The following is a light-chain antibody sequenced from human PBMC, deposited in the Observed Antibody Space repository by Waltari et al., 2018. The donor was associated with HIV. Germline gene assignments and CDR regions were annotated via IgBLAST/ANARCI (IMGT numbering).Light chain of an antibody. J-gene: IGLJ3*02. V-gene: IGLV1-44*01. Sequence: QSVLTQPPSASGTPGQRVTISCSGGSSNIGSNPVNWYRQFPGEAPKLLIYTNIQRPSGVPDRFSDSKSGTSASLAISGLQSEDEADFYCAVWDDSLRSVLFGGGTRLTVL. CDR3: AVWDDSLRSVL. CDR2: TNI. CDR1: SSNIGSNP.